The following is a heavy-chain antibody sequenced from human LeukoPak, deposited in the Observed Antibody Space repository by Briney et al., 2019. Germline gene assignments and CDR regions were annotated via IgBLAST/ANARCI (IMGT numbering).Heavy chain of an antibody. CDR2: IYYSGST. CDR1: GGSISSYY. CDR3: ARLPRITMVRDPFDP. Sequence: PSEALSLTCTVSGGSISSYYWSWIRQPPGKGLEWSGYIYYSGSTNYNPSLKSRVTISVDTSKNQFSLKLSSVTAADTAVYYCARLPRITMVRDPFDPWGQGTLVTVSS. J-gene: IGHJ5*02. D-gene: IGHD3-10*01. V-gene: IGHV4-59*08.